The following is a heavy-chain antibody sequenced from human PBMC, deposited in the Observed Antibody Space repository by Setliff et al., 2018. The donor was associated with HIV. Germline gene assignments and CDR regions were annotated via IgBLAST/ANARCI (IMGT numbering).Heavy chain of an antibody. V-gene: IGHV3-48*03. CDR3: ARGGYCSGGSCFSTPDALDI. J-gene: IGHJ3*02. CDR1: GFTFSRYE. D-gene: IGHD2-15*01. Sequence: SGGSLRLSCAASGFTFSRYEVNWVRQAPGKGLEWVSYISSSGGTIYYAVSVRGRFTISRDNAESTVFLQMDDLRAEDSAVYYCARGGYCSGGSCFSTPDALDIWGQGTTVTVSS. CDR2: ISSSGGTI.